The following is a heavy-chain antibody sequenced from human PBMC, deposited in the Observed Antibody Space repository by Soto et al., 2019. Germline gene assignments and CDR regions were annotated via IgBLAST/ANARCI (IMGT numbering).Heavy chain of an antibody. J-gene: IGHJ4*02. CDR1: GFTFSSYG. V-gene: IGHV3-23*01. Sequence: HPGGSLRLSCAASGFTFSSYGMHWVRQAPGKGLEWVAGIGASGDITWYADSVKGRLSISRDNSKNTLYLQLNSLRFEDTAVYYCAKDDFTDRGDDYFDYWGPGTLVTVSS. CDR2: IGASGDIT. D-gene: IGHD2-21*02. CDR3: AKDDFTDRGDDYFDY.